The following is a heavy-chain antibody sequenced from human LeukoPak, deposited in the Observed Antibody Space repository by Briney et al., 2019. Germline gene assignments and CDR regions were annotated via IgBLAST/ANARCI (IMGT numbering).Heavy chain of an antibody. J-gene: IGHJ4*02. CDR1: GGAISSYY. V-gene: IGHV4-59*01. D-gene: IGHD1-26*01. Sequence: ETLSLTCTVSGGAISSYYSSWIRQPPGKGLEWIGYIYYSGSTNYNPSLKSRVTISVDTSKNQFSLKLSSVTAADTAVYYCARDRVGGSYDYWCQRTLVTVSS. CDR2: IYYSGST. CDR3: ARDRVGGSYDY.